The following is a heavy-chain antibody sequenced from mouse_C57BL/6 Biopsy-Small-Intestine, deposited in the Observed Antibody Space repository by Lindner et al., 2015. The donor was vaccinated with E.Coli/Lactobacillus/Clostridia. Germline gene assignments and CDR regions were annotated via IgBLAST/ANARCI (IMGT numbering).Heavy chain of an antibody. CDR1: GYSFTGYN. D-gene: IGHD2-13*01. Sequence: VQLQESGAELVKPGASVKISCKASGYSFTGYNMNWVKQSHGKSLEWIGNINPYFGSTSYNQKFKGKATLTVDKSSSTAYMQLSSLTSEDSAVYYCTRGGDSAWFAHWGQGTLVTVSA. CDR2: INPYFGST. J-gene: IGHJ3*01. V-gene: IGHV1-39*01. CDR3: TRGGDSAWFAH.